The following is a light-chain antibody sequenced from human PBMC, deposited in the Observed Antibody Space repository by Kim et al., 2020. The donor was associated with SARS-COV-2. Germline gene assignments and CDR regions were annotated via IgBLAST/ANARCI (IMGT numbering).Light chain of an antibody. CDR2: WAS. CDR3: QQDYNTPYS. CDR1: QSVLYSSNNKNY. Sequence: DIVMTQSPDSLAVSLVERSTINCKSSQSVLYSSNNKNYLAWYQQKPGQPPKLLFYWASTRESGVPDRFSGSGSGTDFTLTISSLQVEDVAVYYCQQDYNTPYSFGQGTKLEF. J-gene: IGKJ2*01. V-gene: IGKV4-1*01.